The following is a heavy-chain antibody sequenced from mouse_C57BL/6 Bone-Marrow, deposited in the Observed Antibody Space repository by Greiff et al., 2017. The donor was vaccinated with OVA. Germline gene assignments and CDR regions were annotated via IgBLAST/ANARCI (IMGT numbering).Heavy chain of an antibody. CDR2: INPYNGGT. V-gene: IGHV1-19*01. CDR3: AKPYYYGSSYGFAY. J-gene: IGHJ3*01. D-gene: IGHD1-1*01. CDR1: GYTFTDYY. Sequence: VQLQQSGPVLVKPGASVKMSCKASGYTFTDYYMNWVKQSHGKSLEWIGVINPYNGGTSYNQKFKGKATLTVDKSSSTAYMELNSLTSEDSAVYYCAKPYYYGSSYGFAYWGQGTLVTVSA.